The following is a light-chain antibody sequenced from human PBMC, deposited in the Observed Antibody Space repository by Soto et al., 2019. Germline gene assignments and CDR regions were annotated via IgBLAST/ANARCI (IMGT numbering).Light chain of an antibody. CDR1: TSNIGSNY. V-gene: IGLV1-47*01. Sequence: SVLTQPPSASGTPGQGVTISCSGSTSNIGSNYVYWYQQPPGTAPKLLIYRNNQRPSGVPDRFSGSKSGTSASLAISGLRSEDEADYYCAAWDDSLSGYVFGTGTKVTVL. CDR2: RNN. CDR3: AAWDDSLSGYV. J-gene: IGLJ1*01.